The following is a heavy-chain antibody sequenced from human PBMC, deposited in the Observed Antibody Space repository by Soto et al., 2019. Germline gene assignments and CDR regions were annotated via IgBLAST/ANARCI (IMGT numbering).Heavy chain of an antibody. Sequence: EVQLLESGGGLVQPGGSLRLSCAASGFTFTSYAMNWVRQAPGKGLEWVSVISGSGGSTYYADSVKGRFPISRDNSKNPLYLQMNSLRAEATAVYYCAKRTTGWYFDLWGRGTLVTVSS. V-gene: IGHV3-23*01. CDR3: AKRTTGWYFDL. J-gene: IGHJ2*01. CDR1: GFTFTSYA. CDR2: ISGSGGST.